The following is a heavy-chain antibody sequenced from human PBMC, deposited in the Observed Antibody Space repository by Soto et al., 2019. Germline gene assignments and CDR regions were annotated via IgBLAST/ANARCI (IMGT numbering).Heavy chain of an antibody. CDR2: INLDGGVT. Sequence: QPGGSLRLSCAASGFTFSSHWMHWVRQAPGTGLVWVSRINLDGGVTNYADSVKGRFTVSRDNAKNTLYLQMNSLRAEDTAMYYCARGISYNYLDSWGQGTLVTVSS. V-gene: IGHV3-74*01. D-gene: IGHD1-1*01. J-gene: IGHJ4*02. CDR1: GFTFSSHW. CDR3: ARGISYNYLDS.